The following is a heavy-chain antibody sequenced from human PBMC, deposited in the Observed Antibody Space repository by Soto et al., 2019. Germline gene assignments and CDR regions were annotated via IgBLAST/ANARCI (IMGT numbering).Heavy chain of an antibody. J-gene: IGHJ6*02. D-gene: IGHD6-13*01. CDR2: ISYDGSNK. CDR3: AKVRIAAAGYSYYYYGMDV. CDR1: GFTVSSNY. Sequence: GGSLRLSCAASGFTVSSNYMSWVRQAPGKGLEWVAVISYDGSNKYYADSVKGRFTISRDNSKNTLYLQMNSLRAEDTAVYYCAKVRIAAAGYSYYYYGMDVWGQGTTVTVSS. V-gene: IGHV3-30*18.